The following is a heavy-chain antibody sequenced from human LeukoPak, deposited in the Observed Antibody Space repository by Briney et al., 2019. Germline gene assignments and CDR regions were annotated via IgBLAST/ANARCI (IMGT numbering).Heavy chain of an antibody. CDR3: AKAPVTTCSGAYCYPFDY. D-gene: IGHD2-15*01. J-gene: IGHJ4*02. CDR2: ISVSGNT. Sequence: GGSLRLSCAASGLTLSSYAMSWARQGPGRGLEWVSAISVSGNTYHADSVKGRFTISRDSSKNTLYLQMNSLRAGDAAVYYCAKAPVTTCSGAYCYPFDYWSQGTLVTVSS. CDR1: GLTLSSYA. V-gene: IGHV3-23*01.